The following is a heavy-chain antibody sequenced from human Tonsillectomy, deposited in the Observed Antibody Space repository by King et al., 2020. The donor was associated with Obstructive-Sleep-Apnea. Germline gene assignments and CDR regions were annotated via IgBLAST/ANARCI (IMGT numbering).Heavy chain of an antibody. J-gene: IGHJ1*01. CDR1: GGSISSYY. CDR2: IYYSGST. CDR3: AGGQNTGYSSSWVYFQH. Sequence: VQLQESGPGLVKPSETLSLTCTVSGGSISSYYWSWIRQPPGKRLEWIGYIYYSGSTNYNPSLKSRVTISVDTSKNQFSLKLSSATAADTAVYYCAGGQNTGYSSSWVYFQHWGQGTLVTVSS. V-gene: IGHV4-59*01. D-gene: IGHD6-13*01.